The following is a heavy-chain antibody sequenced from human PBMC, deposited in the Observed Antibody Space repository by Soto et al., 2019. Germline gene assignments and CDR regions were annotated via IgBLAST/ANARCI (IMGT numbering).Heavy chain of an antibody. D-gene: IGHD6-13*01. CDR1: GFPFSSYS. J-gene: IGHJ6*02. CDR3: AKAYYSSSWAYGMDV. V-gene: IGHV3-23*01. Sequence: GGSLSLSCAASGFPFSSYSMSWVRQAPGKGLEWVSAISGSGGSTYYADSVKGRFTISRDNSKNTLYLQMNSLRAEDTAVYYCAKAYYSSSWAYGMDVWGQGTTVTVSS. CDR2: ISGSGGST.